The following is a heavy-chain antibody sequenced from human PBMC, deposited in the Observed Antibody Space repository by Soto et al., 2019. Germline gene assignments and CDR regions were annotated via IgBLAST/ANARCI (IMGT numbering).Heavy chain of an antibody. CDR2: IYSGGST. D-gene: IGHD6-6*01. J-gene: IGHJ2*01. CDR1: GFTVSSHY. CDR3: ARVSQLVGRNWYFDL. V-gene: IGHV3-53*01. Sequence: EVQLVESGGGLIQPGGSLRLSCAASGFTVSSHYMSWVRQAPGKGLEWVSVIYSGGSTYYADSVKGRFTISRDNSKNTLYLQMNSLRAEDTAVYYCARVSQLVGRNWYFDLWGRGTLVTVSS.